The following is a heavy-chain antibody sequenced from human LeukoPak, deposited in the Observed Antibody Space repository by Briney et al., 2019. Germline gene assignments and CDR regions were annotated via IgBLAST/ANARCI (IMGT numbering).Heavy chain of an antibody. CDR2: ISAGGDLT. CDR3: AKSLLTTASGTGRAFDL. CDR1: RFSFSAYP. V-gene: IGHV3-23*01. D-gene: IGHD1-26*01. Sequence: PAGGSLRLSCAASRFSFSAYPMGWVRRAPGRGLEWVSGISAGGDLTFHADPVKGRFTISRDNSKNTLYLQMNSLRADDTAEYYCAKSLLTTASGTGRAFDLWGQGTMVTVSS. J-gene: IGHJ3*01.